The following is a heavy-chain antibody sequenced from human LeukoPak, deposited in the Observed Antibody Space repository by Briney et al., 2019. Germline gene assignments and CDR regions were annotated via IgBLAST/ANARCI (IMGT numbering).Heavy chain of an antibody. CDR1: GGSMSTYF. D-gene: IGHD2-2*01. CDR2: ISYSGTT. J-gene: IGHJ4*02. CDR3: ARGGPSSRPFHY. Sequence: KPSGTLSLTCTVSGGSMSTYFWSWIRQPPGKGPEWIGFISYSGTTNYNPSLKSRVTISVDTSKNQFSLKVNSMTAADTAVYYCARGGPSSRPFHYWGQEPLVTVPS. V-gene: IGHV4-59*01.